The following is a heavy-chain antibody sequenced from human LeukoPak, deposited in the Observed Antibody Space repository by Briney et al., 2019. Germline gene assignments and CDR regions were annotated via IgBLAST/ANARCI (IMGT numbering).Heavy chain of an antibody. D-gene: IGHD5-24*01. CDR1: GFTLSSHW. J-gene: IGHJ4*02. V-gene: IGHV3-7*01. Sequence: GGSLRLSCAASGFTLSSHWMSWVRQAPGKGLEWVAIIKQDGSEIHCVGSVKGRFTISRDNAKNSLYLQMTSLTGDDTTVYYCVRGSGWLPAYWGQGTLVTVSS. CDR3: VRGSGWLPAY. CDR2: IKQDGSEI.